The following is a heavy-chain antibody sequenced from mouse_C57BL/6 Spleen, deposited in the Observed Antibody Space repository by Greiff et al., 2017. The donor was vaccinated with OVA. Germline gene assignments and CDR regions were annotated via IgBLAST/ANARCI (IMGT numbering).Heavy chain of an antibody. CDR3: TTPGYGSSYVAWFAY. V-gene: IGHV14-1*01. Sequence: VHVKQSGAELVRPGASVKLSCTASGFNIKDYYMHWVKQRPEQGLEWIGRIDPEDGDTEYAPKFQGKATMTADTSSNTAYLQLSSLTSEDAAVYYCTTPGYGSSYVAWFAYWGQGTLVTVSA. CDR2: IDPEDGDT. CDR1: GFNIKDYY. D-gene: IGHD1-1*01. J-gene: IGHJ3*01.